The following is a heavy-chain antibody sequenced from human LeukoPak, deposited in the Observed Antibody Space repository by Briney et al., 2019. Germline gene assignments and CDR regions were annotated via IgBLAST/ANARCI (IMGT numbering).Heavy chain of an antibody. Sequence: PSETLSLTCTVSGGSISSSSYYWGWIRQPPGKGLEWIGSIYYSGSTYYNPSLKSRVTISVDTSKNQFSLKLGSVTAADTAVYYCARHHPVRGSAARNPFDYWGQGTLVTVSS. CDR3: ARHHPVRGSAARNPFDY. CDR2: IYYSGST. D-gene: IGHD1-14*01. V-gene: IGHV4-39*01. J-gene: IGHJ4*02. CDR1: GGSISSSSYY.